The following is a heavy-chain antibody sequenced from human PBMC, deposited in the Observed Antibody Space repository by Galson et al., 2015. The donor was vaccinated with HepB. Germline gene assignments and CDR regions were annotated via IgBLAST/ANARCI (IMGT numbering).Heavy chain of an antibody. D-gene: IGHD3-16*01. CDR2: ITRTSNSI. V-gene: IGHV3-21*06. CDR1: GFDFVRTT. J-gene: IGHJ4*02. Sequence: SLRLSCAASGFDFVRTTMNWVRQTPGKGLEWVSSITRTSNSINYADSVKGRFTVSRDNSKNFLYLQMSSLRVEDTAVYYRVREGGYDYFWGTYSGAYFESWGQGARVTVS. CDR3: VREGGYDYFWGTYSGAYFES.